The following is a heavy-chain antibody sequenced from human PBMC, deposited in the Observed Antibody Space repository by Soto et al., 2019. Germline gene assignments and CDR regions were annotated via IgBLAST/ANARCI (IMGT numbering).Heavy chain of an antibody. CDR1: GFTFSSYG. CDR3: AREPYYDFWSGYSSGAFDI. J-gene: IGHJ3*02. CDR2: IWYDGSNK. Sequence: PGGSLRLSCAASGFTFSSYGMHWVRQAPGKGLEWVAVIWYDGSNKYYADSVKGRFTISRDNSKNTLYLQMNSLRAEDTAVYYCAREPYYDFWSGYSSGAFDIWGQGTMVTVSS. V-gene: IGHV3-33*01. D-gene: IGHD3-3*01.